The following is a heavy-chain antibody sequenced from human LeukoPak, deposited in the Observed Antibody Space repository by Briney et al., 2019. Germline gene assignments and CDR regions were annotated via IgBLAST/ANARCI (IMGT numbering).Heavy chain of an antibody. D-gene: IGHD3-10*01. Sequence: GGSLRLSCAASGFTVSSNYMSWVRQAPGKGLEWVAGISGRGETTFYADSVKGRFTISRDNSNNTLFLQVNSLRAEDTAVYYCAKDVIRGDISYFESWGQGTLVAVSS. V-gene: IGHV3-23*01. CDR3: AKDVIRGDISYFES. CDR1: GFTVSSNY. J-gene: IGHJ4*02. CDR2: ISGRGETT.